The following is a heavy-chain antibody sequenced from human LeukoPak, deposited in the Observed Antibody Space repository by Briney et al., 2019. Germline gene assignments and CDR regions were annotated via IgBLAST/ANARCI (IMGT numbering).Heavy chain of an antibody. CDR3: ARGGYSGYDFKGFDP. D-gene: IGHD5-12*01. V-gene: IGHV3-48*03. Sequence: GGSLRLSCAASGFTFSSYDMNWVRQAPGRELEWISYISYISDSGTTIYYADSVKGRFTISRDNSKNSLYLQMNSLRAEDTAVYYCARGGYSGYDFKGFDPWGQGTLVTVSS. CDR2: ISDSGTTI. J-gene: IGHJ5*02. CDR1: GFTFSSYD.